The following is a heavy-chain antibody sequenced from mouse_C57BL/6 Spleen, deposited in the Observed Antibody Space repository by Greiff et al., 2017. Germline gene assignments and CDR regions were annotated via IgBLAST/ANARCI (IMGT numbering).Heavy chain of an antibody. V-gene: IGHV1-39*01. CDR3: AREGGSSYQDYFDY. Sequence: VQLQQSGPELVKPGASVKISCKASGYSFTDYNMNWVKQSNGQSLEWIGVINPNYGTTSYNQKFKGKATLTVDQSSSTAYMQLNSLTSEDSAVYYCAREGGSSYQDYFDYWGQGTTLTVSS. CDR2: INPNYGTT. CDR1: GYSFTDYN. J-gene: IGHJ2*01. D-gene: IGHD1-1*01.